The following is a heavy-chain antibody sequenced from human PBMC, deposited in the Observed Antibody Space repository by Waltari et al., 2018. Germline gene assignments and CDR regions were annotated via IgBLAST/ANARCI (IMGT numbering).Heavy chain of an antibody. J-gene: IGHJ4*02. D-gene: IGHD5-18*01. Sequence: MHWVRQAPGQGLEWMGWINPNSGGTNYAQKFQGRVTMTRDTSISTAYMELSRLRSDDTAVYYCARESANFDYWGQGTLVTVSS. CDR2: INPNSGGT. CDR3: ARESANFDY. V-gene: IGHV1-2*02.